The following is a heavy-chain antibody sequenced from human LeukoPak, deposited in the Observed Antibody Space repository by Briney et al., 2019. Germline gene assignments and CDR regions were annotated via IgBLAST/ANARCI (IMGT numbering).Heavy chain of an antibody. V-gene: IGHV1-2*02. CDR3: AKLWFGELSDLDY. Sequence: ASVKVSCKASGYTFTAYYMHWVRQAPGQGLEWMGWIHPNSGGTNYAQKFQGRVTMTRDTSISTAYMELSRLRSDDTAVYYCAKLWFGELSDLDYWGQGTLVTVSS. D-gene: IGHD3-10*01. CDR1: GYTFTAYY. J-gene: IGHJ4*02. CDR2: IHPNSGGT.